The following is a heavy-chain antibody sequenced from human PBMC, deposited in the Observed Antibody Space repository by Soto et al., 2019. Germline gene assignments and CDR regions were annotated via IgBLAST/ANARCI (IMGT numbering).Heavy chain of an antibody. J-gene: IGHJ6*02. CDR3: SRRVAAAGYYYGMDV. D-gene: IGHD6-13*01. CDR1: GGTFSSYA. V-gene: IGHV1-69*12. Sequence: QVQLVQSGAEVKKPGSSVKVSCKASGGTFSSYAISWVRQSPGQGLEWMGGLIPIFGTANYAQKFQGRVTIIGDEYTSTVNMELSSLRSEDTVVYYCSRRVAAAGYYYGMDVWGQGTTVTVSS. CDR2: LIPIFGTA.